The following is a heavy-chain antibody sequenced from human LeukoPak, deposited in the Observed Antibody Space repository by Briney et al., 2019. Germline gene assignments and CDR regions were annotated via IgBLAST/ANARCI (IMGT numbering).Heavy chain of an antibody. J-gene: IGHJ4*02. V-gene: IGHV1-18*01. CDR1: GYTFTSYG. CDR3: ARDFREGPVDY. CDR2: ISACNGNT. Sequence: ASVKVSCKASGYTFTSYGISWVRQAPGQGLEWMGWISACNGNTNYAQKLQGRVTMTTDTSTGTAYMELRSLRSDDTAVYYCARDFREGPVDYWGQGTLVTVSS.